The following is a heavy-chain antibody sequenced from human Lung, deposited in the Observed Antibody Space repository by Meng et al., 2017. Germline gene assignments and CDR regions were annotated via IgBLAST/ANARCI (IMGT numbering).Heavy chain of an antibody. CDR1: GYTFTSYD. CDR2: MNPNSGNT. CDR3: ARGLLRHIGGNWFDP. D-gene: IGHD3-16*01. Sequence: QVQLVQSGAGVKKPGASVKVSSTASGYTFTSYDINWVRQATGQGLEWMGWMNPNSGNTGYAQKFQGRVTMTRNTSISTAYMELSSLRSEDTAVYYCARGLLRHIGGNWFDPWGQGTLVTVSS. V-gene: IGHV1-8*01. J-gene: IGHJ5*02.